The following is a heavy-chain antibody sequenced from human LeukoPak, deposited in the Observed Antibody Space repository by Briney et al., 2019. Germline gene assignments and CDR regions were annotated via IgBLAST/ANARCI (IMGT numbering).Heavy chain of an antibody. J-gene: IGHJ4*02. CDR1: GGSISSYY. D-gene: IGHD4-17*01. V-gene: IGHV4-59*01. Sequence: SETLSLICTVSGGSISSYYWSWIRQPPGKGLEWIGYIYYSGSTNYNPSLKSRVTISVDTSKNQFSLKLSSVTAADTAVYYCAREYGDYPSEYYFDHWGQGTLVTVSS. CDR3: AREYGDYPSEYYFDH. CDR2: IYYSGST.